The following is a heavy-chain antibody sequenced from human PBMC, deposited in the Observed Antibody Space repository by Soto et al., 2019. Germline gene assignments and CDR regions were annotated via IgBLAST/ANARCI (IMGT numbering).Heavy chain of an antibody. CDR3: AKVDLGATIFGVVIDY. Sequence: GGSLRLSCAASGFTFSSYAMSWVRQAPGKGLEWVSAISGSGGSTYYADSVKGRFTISRDNSKNTLYLQMNSLRAEDTAVYYCAKVDLGATIFGVVIDYWGQGTLVTVSS. CDR2: ISGSGGST. D-gene: IGHD3-3*01. V-gene: IGHV3-23*01. J-gene: IGHJ4*02. CDR1: GFTFSSYA.